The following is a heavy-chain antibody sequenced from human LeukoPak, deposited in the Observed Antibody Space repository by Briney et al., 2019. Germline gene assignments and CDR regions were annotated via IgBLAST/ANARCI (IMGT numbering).Heavy chain of an antibody. CDR3: ARATYYYDSSGPYQGYFDC. V-gene: IGHV4-31*03. Sequence: SETLSLTCTVFGGSISSGGYYWSWIRQHPGKGLEWIGYIYYSGSTYHNPSLKSRVTISVDTSKNQFSLKLSSVTAADTAVYYCARATYYYDSSGPYQGYFDCWGQGTLVTVSS. CDR1: GGSISSGGYY. D-gene: IGHD3-22*01. CDR2: IYYSGST. J-gene: IGHJ4*02.